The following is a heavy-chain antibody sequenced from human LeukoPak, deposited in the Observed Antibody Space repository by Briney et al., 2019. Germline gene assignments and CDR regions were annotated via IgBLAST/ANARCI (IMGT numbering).Heavy chain of an antibody. V-gene: IGHV4-34*01. CDR3: ARNPVTRSPGGTFDI. CDR2: INHSGSP. CDR1: GGSFSGYY. J-gene: IGHJ3*02. Sequence: PSETLSLTCAVYGGSFSGYYWSWIRQPPGKGLEWIGEINHSGSPNYNPSLRGRVTISLDTSENQFFLNLSSVTAADTAVYYCARNPVTRSPGGTFDIWGQGTMVAVSS. D-gene: IGHD4-17*01.